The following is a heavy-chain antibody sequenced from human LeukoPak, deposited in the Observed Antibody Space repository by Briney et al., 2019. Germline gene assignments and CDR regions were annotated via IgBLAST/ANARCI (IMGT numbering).Heavy chain of an antibody. CDR1: GFMFPDYG. Sequence: GGSLRLSCAASGFMFPDYGMNWVRQVPGKGLEWVSAISGTAVDTFYADSVKGRFTISRDNSDNTVSLQVNSLRAEDTAVYYCARLSGTYGTTSRVLDSWGQGTLVIVSS. V-gene: IGHV3-23*01. J-gene: IGHJ4*02. CDR3: ARLSGTYGTTSRVLDS. D-gene: IGHD1-1*01. CDR2: ISGTAVDT.